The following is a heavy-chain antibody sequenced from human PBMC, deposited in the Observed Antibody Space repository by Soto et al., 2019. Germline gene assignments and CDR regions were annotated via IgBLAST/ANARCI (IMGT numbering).Heavy chain of an antibody. J-gene: IGHJ5*02. V-gene: IGHV1-24*01. CDR1: GYTLNELS. CDR3: ATGRADSSSWYFSRLSWCDP. Sequence: ASVKVSSKAPGYTLNELSLHWLRQAPGKGLEWTGGFDPEEGETSYAQSFRGRVTRAEDTSTDTAYMELSSLRSEDTAVYYCATGRADSSSWYFSRLSWCDPWG. CDR2: FDPEEGET. D-gene: IGHD6-13*01.